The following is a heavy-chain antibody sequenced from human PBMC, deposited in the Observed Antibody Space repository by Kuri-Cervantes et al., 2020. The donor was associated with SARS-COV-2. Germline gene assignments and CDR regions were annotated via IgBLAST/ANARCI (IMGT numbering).Heavy chain of an antibody. CDR3: ARLPSYYYYGMDV. Sequence: SETLSLTCTVSGGSISSSSYYWGWIRQPPGKGLEWIGSIYYSGSTYYNPSLKSRVTISVDTSKNQSSLKLSSVTAADTAVYYCARLPSYYYYGMDVWGQGTTVTVSS. CDR2: IYYSGST. V-gene: IGHV4-39*01. CDR1: GGSISSSSYY. J-gene: IGHJ6*02.